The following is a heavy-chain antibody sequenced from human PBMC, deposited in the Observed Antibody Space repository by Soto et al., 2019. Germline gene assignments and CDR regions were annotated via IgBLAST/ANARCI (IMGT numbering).Heavy chain of an antibody. CDR2: INAGNGNT. Sequence: QVQLVQSGAEEKKPGASVKVSCKASGYTFTSYAMHWVRQAPGQGLEWMGWINAGNGNTKYSQKYPGRVTITRDMSASTAYMELSSLRSEDTAVYYCARESYGGEVDYWGQGTLVTVSS. J-gene: IGHJ4*02. D-gene: IGHD4-17*01. CDR3: ARESYGGEVDY. CDR1: GYTFTSYA. V-gene: IGHV1-3*05.